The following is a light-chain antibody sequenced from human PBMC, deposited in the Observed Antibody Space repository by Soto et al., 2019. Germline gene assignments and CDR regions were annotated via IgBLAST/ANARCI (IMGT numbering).Light chain of an antibody. Sequence: EIVFTQSPATLSLSPGERATLSCRASQSVRSYLAWYQQTPGQAPRLLIYDASNRDTGIPARFSGSWSGTDFTLTISSLEPEDFEVDYCQQRSNWPITFGQGTRLEI. CDR2: DAS. CDR1: QSVRSY. V-gene: IGKV3-11*01. J-gene: IGKJ5*01. CDR3: QQRSNWPIT.